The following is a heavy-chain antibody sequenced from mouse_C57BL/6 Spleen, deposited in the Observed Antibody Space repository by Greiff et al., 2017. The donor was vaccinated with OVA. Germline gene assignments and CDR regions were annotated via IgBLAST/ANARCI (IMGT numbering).Heavy chain of an antibody. V-gene: IGHV1-82*01. D-gene: IGHD3-1*01. CDR3: ASARAY. J-gene: IGHJ3*01. CDR2: IYPGDGDT. CDR1: GYAFSSSW. Sequence: VKLMESGPELVKPGASVKISCKASGYAFSSSWMNWVKQRPGKGLEWIGRIYPGDGDTNYNGKFKGKATLTADKSSSTAYMQLSSLTSEDSAVYFCASARAYWGKGTLVTVSA.